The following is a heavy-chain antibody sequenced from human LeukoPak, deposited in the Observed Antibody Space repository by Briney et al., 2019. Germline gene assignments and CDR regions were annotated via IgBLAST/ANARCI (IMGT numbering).Heavy chain of an antibody. D-gene: IGHD1-26*01. CDR3: ANNPVPWELPGNWFDP. Sequence: PSETLSLTCTVSGGSTRSSSSYWGWVRQPPGKGLEWIGSIYHSGSTYYNPSLKSRVTISVDTSKNQFSLKLSSVTAADTAVYYCANNPVPWELPGNWFDPWGQGTLVTVSS. CDR2: IYHSGST. V-gene: IGHV4-39*07. CDR1: GGSTRSSSSY. J-gene: IGHJ5*02.